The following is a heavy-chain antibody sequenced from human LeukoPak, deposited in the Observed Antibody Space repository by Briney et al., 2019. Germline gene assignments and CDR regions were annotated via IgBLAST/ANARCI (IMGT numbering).Heavy chain of an antibody. Sequence: GGSLRLSCTASGFIFSSFWMTWVRQAPGKGLEWVANIRPDGSAQYYVDSMKGRFTISRDNAKNSLFLQMDSLRVEDTAVYYCARATVATAGTEWGQGTRVTVSS. D-gene: IGHD2-15*01. CDR3: ARATVATAGTE. V-gene: IGHV3-7*01. J-gene: IGHJ4*02. CDR2: IRPDGSAQ. CDR1: GFIFSSFW.